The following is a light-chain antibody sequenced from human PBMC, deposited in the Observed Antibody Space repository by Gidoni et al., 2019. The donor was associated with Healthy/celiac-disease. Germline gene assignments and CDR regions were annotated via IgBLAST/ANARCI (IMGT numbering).Light chain of an antibody. CDR1: QSISSY. J-gene: IGKJ1*01. CDR3: QPSYSTSWT. Sequence: SPSSLSASVGDRVTIPCRASQSISSYLNWYQQKPGKAPTLLIYAASSLQSGVPSRFSGSGSGTDFPLTISSLQPEDFATYSCQPSYSTSWTFGQGTKVEIK. CDR2: AAS. V-gene: IGKV1-39*01.